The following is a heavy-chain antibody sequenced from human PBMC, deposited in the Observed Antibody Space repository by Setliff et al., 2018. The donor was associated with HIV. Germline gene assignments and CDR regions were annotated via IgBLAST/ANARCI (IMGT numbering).Heavy chain of an antibody. CDR1: GFTFSNYE. CDR2: TSSSGTTI. J-gene: IGHJ4*02. CDR3: ARPNYYDSSGSFDY. V-gene: IGHV3-48*03. Sequence: LRLSCAASGFTFSNYEMNWVRQAPGKGLEWVSYTSSSGTTIYYADSVKGRFTISRDNAKNSLYLQMNSLRAEDTAVYYCARPNYYDSSGSFDYWGQGTLVTVSS. D-gene: IGHD3-22*01.